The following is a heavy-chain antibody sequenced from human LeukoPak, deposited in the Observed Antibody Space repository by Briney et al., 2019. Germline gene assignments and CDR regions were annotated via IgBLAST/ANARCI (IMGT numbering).Heavy chain of an antibody. CDR3: AREGGGDYYYYYYMDV. D-gene: IGHD3-16*01. V-gene: IGHV3-48*03. CDR2: ISSSGSTI. Sequence: PGGSLILSCAASGFTFSSYEMNWVRQAPGKGLEWVSYISSSGSTIYYADSVKGRFTISRDNAKNSLYLQMNSLRAEDTAVYYCAREGGGDYYYYYYMDVWGKGTTVTVSS. CDR1: GFTFSSYE. J-gene: IGHJ6*03.